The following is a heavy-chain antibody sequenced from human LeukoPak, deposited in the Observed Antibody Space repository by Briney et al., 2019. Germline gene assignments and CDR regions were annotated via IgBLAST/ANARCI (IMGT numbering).Heavy chain of an antibody. D-gene: IGHD1-14*01. J-gene: IGHJ5*02. CDR2: IYTSGST. CDR3: ATPGPNSSKSSTRGWFDP. CDR1: GGSISSYY. V-gene: IGHV4-4*09. Sequence: SETLSLTCTVSGGSISSYYWSWIRQPPGKGLEWIGYIYTSGSTNYNPSLKSRVTISVDTSKNQFSLKLSSVTAADTAVYYCATPGPNSSKSSTRGWFDPWGQGTLVTVSS.